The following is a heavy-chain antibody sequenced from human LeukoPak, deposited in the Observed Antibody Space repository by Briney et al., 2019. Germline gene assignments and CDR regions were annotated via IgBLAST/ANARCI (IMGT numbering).Heavy chain of an antibody. CDR3: ARETYGSGSYYDY. CDR2: ISHRGSIV. J-gene: IGHJ4*02. CDR1: GFTFSDYY. D-gene: IGHD3-10*01. Sequence: GGSLRLSCAVSGFTFSDYYMIWIRQAPGEGLEWVSSISHRGSIVYYADSVKGRFTISRDNAKNSLCLEMNSLRDEDTALYFCARETYGSGSYYDYWGQGTLVTVSS. V-gene: IGHV3-11*04.